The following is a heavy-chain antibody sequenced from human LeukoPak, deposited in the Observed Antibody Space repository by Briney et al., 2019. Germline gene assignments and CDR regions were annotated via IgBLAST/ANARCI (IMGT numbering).Heavy chain of an antibody. J-gene: IGHJ6*03. D-gene: IGHD1-20*01. V-gene: IGHV3-23*01. Sequence: GGSLRLSCVASGFTFTNYAMSWVRQAPGKGLEWVSAISGSGGSTYYADSVKGRFIISRDNAKNSLYLQMNSLRAEDTALYYCARDLVGTYNWNYGYMDVWGKGTTVTVSS. CDR3: ARDLVGTYNWNYGYMDV. CDR2: ISGSGGST. CDR1: GFTFTNYA.